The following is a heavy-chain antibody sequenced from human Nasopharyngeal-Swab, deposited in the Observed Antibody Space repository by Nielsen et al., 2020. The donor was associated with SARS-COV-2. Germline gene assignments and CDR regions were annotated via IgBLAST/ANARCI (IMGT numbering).Heavy chain of an antibody. V-gene: IGHV3-21*01. CDR3: ARGCVLTGPSCYYYGMDV. J-gene: IGHJ6*02. CDR1: GFTFSSYN. CDR2: ISSSSSYI. Sequence: GESLKISCAASGFTFSSYNMNWVRQAPGKGLEWVSSISSSSSYIYYADSVKGRFTISRDKAKNSLYLQMNSLRAEDTAVYYCARGCVLTGPSCYYYGMDVWGQGTTVTVSS. D-gene: IGHD3-9*01.